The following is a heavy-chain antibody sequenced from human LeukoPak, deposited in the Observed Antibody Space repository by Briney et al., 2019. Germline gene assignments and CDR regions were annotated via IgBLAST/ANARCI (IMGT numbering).Heavy chain of an antibody. J-gene: IGHJ5*02. CDR2: IDYSGST. CDR3: ARNGVLLWFGEFDP. Sequence: PSETLSLTCTLSGGSVNSSPYYWGWIRQPPGKGLEWIGSIDYSGSTYCNPSLKSRVTISVDTSKNQFSLKLSSVTAADTAVYYCARNGVLLWFGEFDPWGQGTLVTVSS. CDR1: GGSVNSSPYY. V-gene: IGHV4-39*07. D-gene: IGHD3-10*01.